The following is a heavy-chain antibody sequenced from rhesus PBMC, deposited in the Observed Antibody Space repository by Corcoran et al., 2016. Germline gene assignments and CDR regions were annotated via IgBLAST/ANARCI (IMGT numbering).Heavy chain of an antibody. J-gene: IGHJ6*01. CDR2: SRKKSNAAAE. Sequence: EVQLVESGGGLVQPGGSLRLSCAASGFTFSDYDMSWVRQAPGKGPAWVGFSRKKSNAAAEENSAVVKGKITISREDSKSIASRQMNSRKIEDTAVYYCARSRGSGSYYSPSYGLDSCGQGVVVTVSS. D-gene: IGHD3-16*01. CDR1: GFTFSDYD. V-gene: IGHV3S22*01. CDR3: ARSRGSGSYYSPSYGLDS.